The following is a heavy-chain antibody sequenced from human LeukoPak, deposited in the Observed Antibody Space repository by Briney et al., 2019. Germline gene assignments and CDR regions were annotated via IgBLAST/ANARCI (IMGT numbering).Heavy chain of an antibody. CDR2: IYSGGST. CDR1: GFTVSSNY. D-gene: IGHD2/OR15-2a*01. CDR3: ASSTFLDYYYYYMDV. Sequence: PGGSLRLSCAASGFTVSSNYMSWVRQAPGKGLEWVSVIYSGGSTYYADSVKGRFTISRDNSKNTLYLQMNSLRAEDTAVYYCASSTFLDYYYYYMDVWGKGTTVTISS. V-gene: IGHV3-66*01. J-gene: IGHJ6*03.